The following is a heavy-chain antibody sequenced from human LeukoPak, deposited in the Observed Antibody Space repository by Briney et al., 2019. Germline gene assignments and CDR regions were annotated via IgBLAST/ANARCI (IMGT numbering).Heavy chain of an antibody. J-gene: IGHJ4*02. CDR1: GFTFSSYE. CDR3: ARDLGVIVHPSDY. CDR2: ISSSGSTI. V-gene: IGHV3-48*03. Sequence: GGSLRLSCAASGFTFSSYEMNWVRQAPGKGLEWVSYISSSGSTIYYADSVKGRFTISRDNAKNSLYLQMNSLRAEDTAVYYCARDLGVIVHPSDYWGQGTLVTVSS. D-gene: IGHD3-16*02.